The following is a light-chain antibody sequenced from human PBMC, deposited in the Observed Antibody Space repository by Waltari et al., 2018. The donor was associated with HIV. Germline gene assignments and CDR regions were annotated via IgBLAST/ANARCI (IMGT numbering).Light chain of an antibody. V-gene: IGLV10-54*01. CDR1: TNNVGNQG. Sequence: QAGLTQPPSVSKGLRQTATLTCTGNTNNVGNQGAAWLQQHQGHPPKLLSYRNNNRPSGISERLSASRSGNTASLTIAELQPDDEADYYGSAWDSSLEAWVFGGGTKLTVL. J-gene: IGLJ3*02. CDR2: RNN. CDR3: SAWDSSLEAWV.